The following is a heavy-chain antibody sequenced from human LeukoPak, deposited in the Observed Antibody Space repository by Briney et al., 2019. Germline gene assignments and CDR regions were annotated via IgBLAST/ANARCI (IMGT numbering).Heavy chain of an antibody. CDR3: ASARNDFWSGYRLDYYGMDV. CDR1: GGSFSGYY. J-gene: IGHJ6*02. V-gene: IGHV4-34*01. Sequence: SETLSLTCAVYGGSFSGYYWSWIRQPPGKGLEWIGEINHSGSTNYNPSLKSRVTISVDTSKNQFSLKLSPVTAADTAVYYCASARNDFWSGYRLDYYGMDVWGQGTTVTVSS. CDR2: INHSGST. D-gene: IGHD3-3*01.